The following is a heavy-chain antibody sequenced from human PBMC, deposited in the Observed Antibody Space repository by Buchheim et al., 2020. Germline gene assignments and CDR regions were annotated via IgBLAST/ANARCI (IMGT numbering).Heavy chain of an antibody. CDR3: ARGVPGYCSGGSCDDYGMDV. Sequence: QVQLVQSGAEVKKPGASVKVSCKASGYTFTGYYMHWVRQAPGQGLEWMGWINPNSGGTNYAQKFQGRVTMTRNTSISTAYMELSSLRSEDTAVYYCARGVPGYCSGGSCDDYGMDVWGQGTT. CDR2: INPNSGGT. V-gene: IGHV1-2*02. J-gene: IGHJ6*02. CDR1: GYTFTGYY. D-gene: IGHD2-15*01.